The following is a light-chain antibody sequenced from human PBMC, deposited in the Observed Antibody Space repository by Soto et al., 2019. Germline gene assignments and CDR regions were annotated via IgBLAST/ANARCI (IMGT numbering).Light chain of an antibody. J-gene: IGKJ5*01. CDR3: QQRSDSIT. Sequence: EIVLTQSPVTLSLSPGEGVTLSCRASQSVSSNLAWYQQKPGQAPRLLVSDASTRAPGIPARFSGRGSGADFTLTISSLEPEDFAVYYCQQRSDSITFGSGKR. V-gene: IGKV3-11*01. CDR1: QSVSSN. CDR2: DAS.